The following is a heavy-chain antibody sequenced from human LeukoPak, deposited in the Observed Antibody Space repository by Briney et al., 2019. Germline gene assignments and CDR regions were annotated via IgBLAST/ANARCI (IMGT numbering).Heavy chain of an antibody. D-gene: IGHD3-9*01. CDR3: AKDNGILTGYYSG. J-gene: IGHJ1*01. CDR1: GFTFSSYG. Sequence: PAGGSLRLSCAASGFTFSSYGMRWVRQAPGKGLEWVSAISGSGGSTYYADCVKGRFTISRDNSKNTLYLQINSLRAEDTAVYYCAKDNGILTGYYSGWGQGALVTVSS. V-gene: IGHV3-23*01. CDR2: ISGSGGST.